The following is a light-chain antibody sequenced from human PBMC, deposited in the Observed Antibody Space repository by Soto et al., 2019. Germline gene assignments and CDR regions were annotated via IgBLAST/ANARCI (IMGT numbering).Light chain of an antibody. CDR2: AAS. CDR3: QQYGSSRT. V-gene: IGKV3-20*01. J-gene: IGKJ1*01. CDR1: QSVSSSY. Sequence: EIVLTQSPGTLSLSPGERATLSCRASQSVSSSYLAWYQQKPGQAPRLLIYAASSRATGIPDRFSGSGSGTGFTLTISRLEPEDFAVYYCQQYGSSRTFGQGTKVEIK.